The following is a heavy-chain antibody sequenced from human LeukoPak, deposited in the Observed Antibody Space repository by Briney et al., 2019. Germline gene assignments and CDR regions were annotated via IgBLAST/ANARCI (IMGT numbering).Heavy chain of an antibody. CDR3: ARPRGAAAGTFGFDP. D-gene: IGHD6-13*01. J-gene: IGHJ5*02. CDR1: GFTLTSYV. CDR2: ISYDGSNK. V-gene: IGHV3-30*03. Sequence: GGSLRLSCAASGFTLTSYVMHWVRQAPGKGLQWVALISYDGSNKYYADSVKGRSTISRDNSKNTLYLQMNSLRAEDTAVYYCARPRGAAAGTFGFDPWGQGTLVTVSS.